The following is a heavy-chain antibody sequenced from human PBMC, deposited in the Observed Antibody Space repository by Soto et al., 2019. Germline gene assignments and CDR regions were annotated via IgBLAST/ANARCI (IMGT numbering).Heavy chain of an antibody. V-gene: IGHV1-3*01. D-gene: IGHD2-2*02. CDR1: GYTFTNYA. J-gene: IGHJ4*02. Sequence: VKVSCKASGYTFTNYAMHWVRQAPGQRLEWMGWINAGNGNTKYSQKFQGRVAITSDTSASTAYMELSSLSSEDTAVYYCAKVYCTSVSCYTNFDYWGQGTLVTVSS. CDR2: INAGNGNT. CDR3: AKVYCTSVSCYTNFDY.